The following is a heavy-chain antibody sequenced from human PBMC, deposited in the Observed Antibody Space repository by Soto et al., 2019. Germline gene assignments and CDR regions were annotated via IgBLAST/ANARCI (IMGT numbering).Heavy chain of an antibody. Sequence: PGGSLRLSCAASGFTFSSYSMHWVRQAPGKGLEWVAVISYDGSNKYYADSVKGRFTISRDNSKNTLYLQMNSLRAEDTAVYYCARDLSYYDSSGRPGYWGQGTLVTVSS. CDR2: ISYDGSNK. CDR3: ARDLSYYDSSGRPGY. J-gene: IGHJ4*02. V-gene: IGHV3-30-3*01. D-gene: IGHD3-22*01. CDR1: GFTFSSYS.